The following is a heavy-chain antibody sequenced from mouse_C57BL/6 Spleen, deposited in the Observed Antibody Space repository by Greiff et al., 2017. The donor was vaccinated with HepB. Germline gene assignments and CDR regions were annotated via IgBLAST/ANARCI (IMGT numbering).Heavy chain of an antibody. V-gene: IGHV1-18*01. J-gene: IGHJ4*01. CDR2: INPNNGGT. CDR3: ARRTSNYFYYAMDY. Sequence: EVKLMESGPELVKPGASVKIPCKASGYTFTDYNMDWVKQSHGKSLEWIGDINPNNGGTIYNQKFKGKATLTVDKSSSTAYMELRSLTSEDTAVYYCARRTSNYFYYAMDYWGQGTSVTVSS. CDR1: GYTFTDYN. D-gene: IGHD1-1*01.